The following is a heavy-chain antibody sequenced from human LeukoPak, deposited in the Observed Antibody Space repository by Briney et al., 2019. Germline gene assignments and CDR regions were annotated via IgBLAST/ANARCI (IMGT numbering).Heavy chain of an antibody. V-gene: IGHV3-66*02. D-gene: IGHD2-2*01. CDR2: IYSGGST. J-gene: IGHJ4*02. Sequence: GGSLRLSCAVSGFTVSSNYTSWVRKAPGKGLEWVSVIYSGGSTYYADSVKGRFTISRDNSKNTLYLQMNSLRAEDTAVYYCARGEYQLPQGNWGQGTLVTVSS. CDR3: ARGEYQLPQGN. CDR1: GFTVSSNY.